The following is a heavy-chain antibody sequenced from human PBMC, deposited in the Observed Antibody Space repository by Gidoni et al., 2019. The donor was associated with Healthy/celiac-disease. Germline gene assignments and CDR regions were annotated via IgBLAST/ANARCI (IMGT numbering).Heavy chain of an antibody. CDR3: ARVDTAIQPYYYGMDV. J-gene: IGHJ6*02. D-gene: IGHD5-18*01. Sequence: EVQLVESWGGLVQPGGSLRLSCASSGFPFRRYAMHWVRQAPGKGLEYVSAISSNGGSTYYANSVKGRFTISRDNSKNTLYLQMGSLRAEDMAVYYCARVDTAIQPYYYGMDVWGQGTTVTVSS. CDR2: ISSNGGST. CDR1: GFPFRRYA. V-gene: IGHV3-64*01.